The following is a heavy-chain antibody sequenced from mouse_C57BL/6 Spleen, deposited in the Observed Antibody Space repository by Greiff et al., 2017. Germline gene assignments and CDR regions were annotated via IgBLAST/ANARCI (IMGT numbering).Heavy chain of an antibody. CDR1: GYTFTSYW. CDR2: IYPGSGST. D-gene: IGHD1-3*01. CDR3: ARRGSGRGMDD. J-gene: IGHJ4*01. Sequence: QVQLQQPGAELVKPGASVKMSCKASGYTFTSYWITWVKQRPGQGLEWIGDIYPGSGSTNYNEKCKSKATLTVDTSSSTAYMQLSSLTAEDSAVYYCARRGSGRGMDDWGQGTSVTVSS. V-gene: IGHV1-55*01.